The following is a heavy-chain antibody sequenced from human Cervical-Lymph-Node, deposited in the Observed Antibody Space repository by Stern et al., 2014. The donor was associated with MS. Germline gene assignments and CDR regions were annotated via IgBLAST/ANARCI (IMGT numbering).Heavy chain of an antibody. J-gene: IGHJ2*01. CDR3: ARECDGDCSYFDL. Sequence: EVQLEESGGGLVQPGGSLRLSCEASGFTIGSYWMSWVRQAPGKGLEWVANIKEDGSEKYYVDAVKGRFTISRDNAKNSLSLQMSSLRVEETAVYYCARECDGDCSYFDLWGRGTLVTVSS. V-gene: IGHV3-7*01. D-gene: IGHD2-21*01. CDR2: IKEDGSEK. CDR1: GFTIGSYW.